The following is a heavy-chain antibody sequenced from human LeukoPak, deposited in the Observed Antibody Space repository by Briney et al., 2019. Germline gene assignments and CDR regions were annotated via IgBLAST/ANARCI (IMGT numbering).Heavy chain of an antibody. CDR3: ARDSLGELLEPPYYYYGMDV. CDR1: GGTFSGYA. V-gene: IGHV1-69*01. D-gene: IGHD3-10*01. CDR2: IIPIFGTA. Sequence: ASVKVSCKASGGTFSGYAISWVRQAPGQGLEWMGGIIPIFGTANYAQKFQGRVTITADESTSTAHVELSSLRSEDTAVYYCARDSLGELLEPPYYYYGMDVWGKGTTVTVSS. J-gene: IGHJ6*04.